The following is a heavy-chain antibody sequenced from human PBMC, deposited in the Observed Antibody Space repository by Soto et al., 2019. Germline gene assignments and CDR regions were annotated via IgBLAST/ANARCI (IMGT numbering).Heavy chain of an antibody. CDR2: ISYDGSNK. D-gene: IGHD5-12*01. J-gene: IGHJ6*03. Sequence: GGSLRLSCAASGFTFRSYGMHWVRQAPGKGLEWVAVISYDGSNKYYADSVKGRFTISRDNSKNTLYLQMNSLRAEDTAVYYCAKDSKYSGYDFSSGGPYYYYMDVWGKGTTVTVSS. CDR3: AKDSKYSGYDFSSGGPYYYYMDV. CDR1: GFTFRSYG. V-gene: IGHV3-30*18.